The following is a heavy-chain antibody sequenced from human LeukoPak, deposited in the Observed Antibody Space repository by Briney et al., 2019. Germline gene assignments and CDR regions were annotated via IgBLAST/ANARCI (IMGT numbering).Heavy chain of an antibody. J-gene: IGHJ6*02. CDR2: INPDGSEK. CDR3: ARGHYGMGV. V-gene: IGHV3-7*05. CDR1: GFTFSTHW. Sequence: GGSLRLSCEASGFTFSTHWMTWVRQAPGKGLEWVASINPDGSEKYYVDSVKGRFTFSRDNAQESLYLQMNSLTAEHAAVYYCARGHYGMGVWSQGTTVTVSS.